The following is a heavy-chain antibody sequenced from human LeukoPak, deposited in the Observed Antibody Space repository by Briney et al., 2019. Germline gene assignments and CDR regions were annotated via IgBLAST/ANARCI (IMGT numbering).Heavy chain of an antibody. D-gene: IGHD6-19*01. V-gene: IGHV4-34*01. CDR1: GGSFSGYY. CDR3: ARDEPYSSGWNYYYYYYMDV. CDR2: INHSGST. Sequence: PSETLSLTCAVYGGSFSGYYWSWIRQPPGKGLEWIGEINHSGSTNYNPSLKSRVTISVDTSKNQFSLKLSSVTAADTAVYYCARDEPYSSGWNYYYYYYMDVWGKGTTVTISS. J-gene: IGHJ6*03.